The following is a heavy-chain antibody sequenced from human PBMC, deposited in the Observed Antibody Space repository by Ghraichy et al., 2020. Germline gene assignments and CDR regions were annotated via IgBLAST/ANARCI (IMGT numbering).Heavy chain of an antibody. CDR3: ARSFRVRGAADY. V-gene: IGHV5-51*01. Sequence: GESLNISCKGSGYSFTTYWIGWVRQMPGKGLEWMGIIYPGDSNTRYSPSFQGQVTISADKSISTAYLQWSSLKASDSAMYYCARSFRVRGAADYWGQGTLVTVSS. J-gene: IGHJ4*02. CDR1: GYSFTTYW. D-gene: IGHD3-10*01. CDR2: IYPGDSNT.